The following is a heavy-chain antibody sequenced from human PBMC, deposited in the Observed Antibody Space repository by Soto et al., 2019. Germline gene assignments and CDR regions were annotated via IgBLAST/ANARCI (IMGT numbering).Heavy chain of an antibody. CDR1: GGSVSSGSYY. D-gene: IGHD3-3*01. CDR2: IYYSGST. CDR3: ARDRYYDFWSGYYTAREGYGMAV. V-gene: IGHV4-61*01. Sequence: SETLSLTCTVSGGSVSSGSYYWSWIRQPPGKGLEWIGYIYYSGSTNYNPSLKSRVTISVDTSKNQFSLKLSSVTAADTAVYYCARDRYYDFWSGYYTAREGYGMAVWGQGTTVTVSS. J-gene: IGHJ6*02.